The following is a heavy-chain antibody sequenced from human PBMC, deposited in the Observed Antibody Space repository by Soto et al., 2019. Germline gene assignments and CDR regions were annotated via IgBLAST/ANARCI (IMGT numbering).Heavy chain of an antibody. D-gene: IGHD3-10*01. CDR1: GFTVGDYG. V-gene: IGHV3-20*04. CDR2: INWNGDST. Sequence: EVQLVESGGGVVRPGGSLRLSCAASGFTVGDYGMSWVRQAPGKGLEWVSGINWNGDSTGYSDSVKGRFTISSDNAKNSMYLKMNSMRDEDTDLYYCASMVLGAYGMDVWGQGTTVTVAS. CDR3: ASMVLGAYGMDV. J-gene: IGHJ6*02.